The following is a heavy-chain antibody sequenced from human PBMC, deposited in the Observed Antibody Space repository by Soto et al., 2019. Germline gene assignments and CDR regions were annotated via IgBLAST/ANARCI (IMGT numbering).Heavy chain of an antibody. V-gene: IGHV6-1*01. J-gene: IGHJ6*02. D-gene: IGHD6-19*01. CDR1: GDSVSSNSAA. CDR3: AREWGSGWYGSDGMDV. Sequence: SQTLSLTCAISGDSVSSNSAAWNWIRQSPSRGLEWLGRTYYRSKWYNDYAVSVKSRITINPDTSKNLFSLQLNSVTPEDTAVYYCAREWGSGWYGSDGMDVWGQGTTVTVSS. CDR2: TYYRSKWYN.